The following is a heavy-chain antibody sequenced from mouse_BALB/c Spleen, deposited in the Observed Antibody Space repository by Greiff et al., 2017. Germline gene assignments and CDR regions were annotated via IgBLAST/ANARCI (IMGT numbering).Heavy chain of an antibody. Sequence: QVQLQQSGPELVKPGASVKISCKASGYAFSSSWMNWVKQRPGQGLEWIGRIYPGDGDTNYNGKFKGKATLTADKSSSTAYMQLSSLTSVDSAVYFCARRDYYFDYWGQGTTLTVSS. J-gene: IGHJ2*01. V-gene: IGHV1-82*01. CDR1: GYAFSSSW. CDR2: IYPGDGDT. CDR3: ARRDYYFDY.